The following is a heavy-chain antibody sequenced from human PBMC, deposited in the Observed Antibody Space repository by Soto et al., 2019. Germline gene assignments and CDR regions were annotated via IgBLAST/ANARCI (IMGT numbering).Heavy chain of an antibody. J-gene: IGHJ4*02. V-gene: IGHV3-30*18. Sequence: QVQLVESGGGVVQPGRSLRLSCAASGFTFSSYGMHWVRQAPGKGLEWVAVISYDGSNKYYADSVKGRFTISRDNYKNPLYLQMNSLRAEETAVYYCAKDRESLVHELDYWGQGTLVTVSS. CDR2: ISYDGSNK. CDR3: AKDRESLVHELDY. D-gene: IGHD6-19*01. CDR1: GFTFSSYG.